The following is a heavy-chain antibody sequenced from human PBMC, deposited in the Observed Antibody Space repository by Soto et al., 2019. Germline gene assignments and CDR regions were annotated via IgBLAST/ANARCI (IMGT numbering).Heavy chain of an antibody. D-gene: IGHD6-19*01. CDR3: TTDGISVDGPDY. CDR2: IYTSGST. Sequence: SETLSLTCTVSGGSISDYYWSWIWQPAGKGLEWIGRIYTSGSTDYNPSLKSRVTISIDTSKNQFSLKVTSMTAEDTAVYYCTTDGISVDGPDYWGQGTLVTVSS. V-gene: IGHV4-4*07. CDR1: GGSISDYY. J-gene: IGHJ4*02.